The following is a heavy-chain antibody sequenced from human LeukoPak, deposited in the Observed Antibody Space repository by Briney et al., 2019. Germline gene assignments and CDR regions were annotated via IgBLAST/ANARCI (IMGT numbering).Heavy chain of an antibody. D-gene: IGHD3-22*01. CDR2: IYSGGST. V-gene: IGHV3-53*01. Sequence: PGGSLRLSCAASGFTVSSNYMSWVRQAPGKGLEWVSVIYSGGSTYYADSVKGRFTISRDNSKNTLYLQINSLRAEDTAVYYCARGFPGYYDSSGYYPPYYYGMDVWGQGTTVTVSS. J-gene: IGHJ6*02. CDR3: ARGFPGYYDSSGYYPPYYYGMDV. CDR1: GFTVSSNY.